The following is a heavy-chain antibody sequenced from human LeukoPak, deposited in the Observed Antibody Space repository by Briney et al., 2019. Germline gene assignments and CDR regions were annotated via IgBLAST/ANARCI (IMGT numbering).Heavy chain of an antibody. CDR3: ARVQGSSGWYIFDY. CDR2: ISAYNANT. CDR1: GYTFTSFG. Sequence: GASVKVSCKASGYTFTSFGISWVRQAPGQGLEWMGWISAYNANTNFAQNLQGRVTMTTDTSTSTAYMELRSLRSDDTAVYYCARVQGSSGWYIFDYWGQRTLVTVSS. J-gene: IGHJ4*02. V-gene: IGHV1-18*01. D-gene: IGHD6-19*01.